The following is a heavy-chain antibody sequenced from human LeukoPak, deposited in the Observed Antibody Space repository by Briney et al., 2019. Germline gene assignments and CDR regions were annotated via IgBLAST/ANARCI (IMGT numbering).Heavy chain of an antibody. J-gene: IGHJ3*02. CDR1: GGSISSYH. D-gene: IGHD2-15*01. CDR2: IYYSGST. CDR3: ARHVGYCSGRSCYGVAFDI. Sequence: PSETLSLTCTVSGGSISSYHWSWIRQPPGKGLEWIEYIYYSGSTKYNPSLKSRVTISVDTSKNQFSLKLSSVTAADTAVYYCARHVGYCSGRSCYGVAFDIWGQGTMVTVSS. V-gene: IGHV4-59*08.